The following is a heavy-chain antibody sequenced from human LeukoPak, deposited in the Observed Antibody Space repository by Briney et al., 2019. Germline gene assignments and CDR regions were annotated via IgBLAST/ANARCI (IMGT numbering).Heavy chain of an antibody. CDR1: GGTFSSYA. J-gene: IGHJ5*02. Sequence: SVKVSCKASGGTFSSYAISWVRQAPGQGLEWMGGIIPIFGTANYAQKFQGKVTITADESTSTAYMELSSLRSEDTAVYYCARKYSSSWYSTWFDPWGQGTLVTVSS. CDR2: IIPIFGTA. D-gene: IGHD6-13*01. V-gene: IGHV1-69*13. CDR3: ARKYSSSWYSTWFDP.